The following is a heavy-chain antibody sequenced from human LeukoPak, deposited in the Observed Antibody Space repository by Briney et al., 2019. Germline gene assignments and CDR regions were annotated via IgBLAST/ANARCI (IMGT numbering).Heavy chain of an antibody. D-gene: IGHD2-15*01. CDR3: ARGRYCSADICSGGDAFDI. CDR1: GGSINNYY. CDR2: IYTRGST. J-gene: IGHJ3*02. Sequence: PSETLSLTCTVSGGSINNYYWSWIRQPAGKGLEWIGRIYTRGSTNYNPSLKSRVTMSVDTSKNQFSLKLSSVTAADTAVYYCARGRYCSADICSGGDAFDIWGQGTMVSISS. V-gene: IGHV4-4*07.